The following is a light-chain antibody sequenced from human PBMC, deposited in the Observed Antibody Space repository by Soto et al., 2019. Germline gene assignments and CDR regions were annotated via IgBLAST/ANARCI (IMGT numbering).Light chain of an antibody. CDR2: GAS. V-gene: IGKV3-15*01. CDR1: QSISIN. J-gene: IGKJ5*01. CDR3: QHYNDWLIT. Sequence: EIVMMQTPATLSMSRGETATLSCRASQSISINLAWYQQKPGQAPTLLIYGASARASDVPARFSGSGSRTEFTLTISSLQSEDFAVYYCQHYNDWLITFGQGTRLEIK.